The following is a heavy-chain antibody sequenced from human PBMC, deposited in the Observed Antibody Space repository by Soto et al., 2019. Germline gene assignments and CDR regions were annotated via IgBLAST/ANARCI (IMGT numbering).Heavy chain of an antibody. D-gene: IGHD1-7*01. Sequence: EVRLLESGGGLVKPGGSLRLSCATSGLTFSNYAMSWVRQAPGGGLGWVSSMSGSSSTTYYADSVTGRFTISRDRSKNTLYLQMSSLGAEDTALYYCAKNQERELPRVIDFWGQGTLVTVSS. V-gene: IGHV3-23*01. CDR2: MSGSSSTT. CDR1: GLTFSNYA. CDR3: AKNQERELPRVIDF. J-gene: IGHJ4*02.